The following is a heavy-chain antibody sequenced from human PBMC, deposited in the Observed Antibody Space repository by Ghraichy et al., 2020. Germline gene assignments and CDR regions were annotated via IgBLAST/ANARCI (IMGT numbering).Heavy chain of an antibody. CDR1: GFTFSSYS. CDR3: ARTCSSTSCLDAFDI. J-gene: IGHJ3*02. CDR2: ISSSSSYI. V-gene: IGHV3-21*01. Sequence: GGSLRLSCAASGFTFSSYSMNWVRQAPGKGLEWVSSISSSSSYIYYADSVKGRFTISRDNAKNSLYLQMNSLRAEDTAVYYCARTCSSTSCLDAFDIWGQGTMVTVSS. D-gene: IGHD2-2*01.